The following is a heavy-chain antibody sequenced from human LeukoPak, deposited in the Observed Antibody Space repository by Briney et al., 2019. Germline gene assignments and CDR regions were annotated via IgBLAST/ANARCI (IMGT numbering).Heavy chain of an antibody. Sequence: SETLSLTCAVYGGSFSNYYWSWIRQSPGKGLEWIGYIYYSGSTNYNPSLKSRVTISVDTSKNQFSLKLSSVTAADTAVYYCARAPLLRYFDWFPSFDYWGQGTLVTVSS. CDR2: IYYSGST. CDR1: GGSFSNYY. CDR3: ARAPLLRYFDWFPSFDY. J-gene: IGHJ4*02. V-gene: IGHV4-59*01. D-gene: IGHD3-9*01.